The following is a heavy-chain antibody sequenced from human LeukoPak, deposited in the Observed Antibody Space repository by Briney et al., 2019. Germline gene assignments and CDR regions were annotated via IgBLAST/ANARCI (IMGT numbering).Heavy chain of an antibody. D-gene: IGHD6-19*01. J-gene: IGHJ4*02. CDR1: GFTFSDYY. V-gene: IGHV3-11*04. CDR2: MSSSGNTI. Sequence: PGGSLRLSCAASGFTFSDYYMSWIRQAPGKGPEWVSYMSSSGNTIYYADSVKGRFTISRDNAKNSLYLQMNSLRAEDTAVYYCARDEGALAGTGYDFWGQGTLVTVSS. CDR3: ARDEGALAGTGYDF.